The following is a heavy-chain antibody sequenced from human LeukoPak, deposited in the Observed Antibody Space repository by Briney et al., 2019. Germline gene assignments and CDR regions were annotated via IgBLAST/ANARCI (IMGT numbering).Heavy chain of an antibody. CDR3: ARMRGTNIGINFDY. V-gene: IGHV4-34*01. Sequence: SETLSLTCAVYGGSFSGYYWSWIRQPPGKGLEWIGEINHSGSTNYNPSLKNRVTISVDTSKNQFSLKLSSVTAADTAVYYCARMRGTNIGINFDYWGQGTLVTVSS. D-gene: IGHD2-2*01. CDR2: INHSGST. J-gene: IGHJ4*02. CDR1: GGSFSGYY.